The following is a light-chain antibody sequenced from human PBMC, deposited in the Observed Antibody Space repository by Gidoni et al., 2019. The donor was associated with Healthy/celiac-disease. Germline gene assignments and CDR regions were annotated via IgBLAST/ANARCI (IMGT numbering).Light chain of an antibody. CDR3: QQRSNWPPWT. V-gene: IGKV3-11*01. J-gene: IGKJ1*01. CDR2: DAS. Sequence: EIVLTQSPATLPSSPGERATLTCRASQSVSSYLAWYQQKTGQGPRLLIYDASNRATGIPARFSGSGSGTDFTLTISSLEPEDFAVYYCQQRSNWPPWTFVQGTKVEIK. CDR1: QSVSSY.